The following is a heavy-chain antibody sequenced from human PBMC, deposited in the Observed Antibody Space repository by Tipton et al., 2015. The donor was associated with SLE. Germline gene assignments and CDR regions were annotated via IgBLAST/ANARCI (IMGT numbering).Heavy chain of an antibody. Sequence: GLVKPSETLSLTCTVSGGSISSYYWNWIRQPPGKGLEWIGYIYYSGSTSYNPSLKSRVTISLDTSENQISLKLSAVTAADTAVYYCARGEDSSWTLERYGMDVWGPGTTVTVSS. V-gene: IGHV4-59*01. CDR3: ARGEDSSWTLERYGMDV. CDR2: IYYSGST. CDR1: GGSISSYY. J-gene: IGHJ6*02. D-gene: IGHD6-13*01.